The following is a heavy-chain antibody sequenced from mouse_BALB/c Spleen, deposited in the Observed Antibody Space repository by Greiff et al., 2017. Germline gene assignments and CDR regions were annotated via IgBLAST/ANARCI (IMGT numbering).Heavy chain of an antibody. CDR3: ARSGYGSSLYYFDY. CDR1: GYSFTSYY. CDR2: IDPFNGGT. Sequence: EVQLQQSGPELMKPGASVKISCKASGYSFTSYYMHWVKQSHGKSLEWIGYIDPFNGGTSYNQKFKGKATLTVDKSSSTAYMHLSSLTSEDSAVYYCARSGYGSSLYYFDYWGQGTTLTVSS. J-gene: IGHJ2*01. V-gene: IGHV1S135*01. D-gene: IGHD1-1*01.